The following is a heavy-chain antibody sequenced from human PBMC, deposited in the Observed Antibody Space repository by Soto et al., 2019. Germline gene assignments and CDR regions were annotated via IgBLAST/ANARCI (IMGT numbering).Heavy chain of an antibody. CDR2: IRGSGGST. V-gene: IGHV3-23*01. J-gene: IGHJ3*02. CDR3: TTDLFPATSWGAFDI. CDR1: GFTFNTYA. D-gene: IGHD3-16*01. Sequence: GGSLRLSCAASGFTFNTYAMTWVRQAPGKGLEWVSAIRGSGGSTYYADSVKGRFTISRDNSKNTLYLQMNSLRAEDTAVYYCTTDLFPATSWGAFDIWGQGTMVTVSS.